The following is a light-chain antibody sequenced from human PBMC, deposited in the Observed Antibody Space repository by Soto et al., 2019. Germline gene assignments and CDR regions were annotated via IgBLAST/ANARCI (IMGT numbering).Light chain of an antibody. J-gene: IGLJ1*01. CDR1: KNDIGAYDF. CDR3: KSYAGSNTYV. Sequence: QCLLTQPPYASRSPGQSFTISCTGTKNDIGAYDFVSWYQHHPGKAPRLIIYEVVQRPSGVPDRFSGSKSGNTASLTVSGLQDADEADYFCKSYAGSNTYVFGSGTKSPS. V-gene: IGLV2-8*02. CDR2: EVV.